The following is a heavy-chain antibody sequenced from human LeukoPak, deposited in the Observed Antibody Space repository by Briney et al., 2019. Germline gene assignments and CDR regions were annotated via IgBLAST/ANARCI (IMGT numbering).Heavy chain of an antibody. Sequence: GGSLRLSCAASGFTVSSNYMSWVRQAPGKGLEWVAVIWYDGSNKYYADSVKGRFTISRDNSKNTLYLQMNSLRAEDTAVYYCARVSYGDYMPYYYYGMDVWGQGTTVTVSS. CDR2: IWYDGSNK. J-gene: IGHJ6*02. CDR1: GFTVSSNY. V-gene: IGHV3-33*08. D-gene: IGHD4-17*01. CDR3: ARVSYGDYMPYYYYGMDV.